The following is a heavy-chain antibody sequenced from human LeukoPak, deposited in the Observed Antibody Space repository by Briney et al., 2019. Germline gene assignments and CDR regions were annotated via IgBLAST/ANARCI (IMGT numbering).Heavy chain of an antibody. D-gene: IGHD3-9*01. CDR1: GFNFRNYW. Sequence: GGSLRLSCAASGFNFRNYWMSWVRQAPGKGLEWVANIKQDGSEKYYVDSVKGRFTISRDYAKNSLFLQMNGLRGEDTAVYYCARDLGAYYDILAGHSKGAGDYWGQGTLVTVSS. CDR2: IKQDGSEK. CDR3: ARDLGAYYDILAGHSKGAGDY. J-gene: IGHJ4*02. V-gene: IGHV3-7*01.